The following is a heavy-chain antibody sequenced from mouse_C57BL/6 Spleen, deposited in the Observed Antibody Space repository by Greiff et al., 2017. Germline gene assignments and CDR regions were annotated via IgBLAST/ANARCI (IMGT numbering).Heavy chain of an antibody. CDR1: GYTFTSYW. D-gene: IGHD1-1*02. Sequence: QVQLQQPGAELVKPGASVKLSCKASGYTFTSYWMHWVKQRPGRGLGWIGRIDPNSGGTQYNEKFKSKATLTVDKPSSTAYIQLSSLTSEDCEVYYCARVVITIWYFDVWGTGTTVTVSS. CDR2: IDPNSGGT. CDR3: ARVVITIWYFDV. J-gene: IGHJ1*03. V-gene: IGHV1-72*01.